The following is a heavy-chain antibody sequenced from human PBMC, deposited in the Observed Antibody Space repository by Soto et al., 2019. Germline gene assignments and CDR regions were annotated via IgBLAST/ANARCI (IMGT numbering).Heavy chain of an antibody. D-gene: IGHD5-18*01. CDR1: GFTFSSYE. CDR2: ISSSGSTI. J-gene: IGHJ4*02. Sequence: GGSLRLSCAASGFTFSSYEMNWVSQAPGRGLEWVSYISSSGSTIYYADSVKGRFTISRDNAKNSLYLQMNSLRAEDTAVYYCARDDVDTAMVDYWGQGTLVTVSS. V-gene: IGHV3-48*03. CDR3: ARDDVDTAMVDY.